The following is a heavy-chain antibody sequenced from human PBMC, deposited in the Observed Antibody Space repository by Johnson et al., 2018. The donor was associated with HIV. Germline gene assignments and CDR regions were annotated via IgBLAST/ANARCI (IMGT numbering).Heavy chain of an antibody. CDR3: ARPHSFQYQHAFDI. CDR1: GISVSVNY. J-gene: IGHJ3*02. CDR2: IDSGGTT. D-gene: IGHD1-26*01. V-gene: IGHV3-66*04. Sequence: VQLVESGGVLVQSGGSLRLSCAVSGISVSVNYMSWVRQAPGKGLEWVSLIDSGGTTNYEDSVKGRFTISRNDSKNTLYLQMNSLRAADTALYYCARPHSFQYQHAFDIWGQGTKVTVSS.